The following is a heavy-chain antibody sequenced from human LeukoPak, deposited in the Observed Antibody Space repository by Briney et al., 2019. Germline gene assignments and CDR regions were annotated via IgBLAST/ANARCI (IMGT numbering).Heavy chain of an antibody. CDR2: INPNSGGT. D-gene: IGHD1-26*01. V-gene: IGHV1-2*02. Sequence: GASVKVSCKASGYTFTGYYMHWVRQAPGQGLEWMGWINPNSGGTNYAQKFQGRVTMTRDTSISTAYMELSRLRSDDTAVYYCARAGAKEVGATLVPDYYYMDVWGKGTTVTVSS. CDR3: ARAGAKEVGATLVPDYYYMDV. CDR1: GYTFTGYY. J-gene: IGHJ6*03.